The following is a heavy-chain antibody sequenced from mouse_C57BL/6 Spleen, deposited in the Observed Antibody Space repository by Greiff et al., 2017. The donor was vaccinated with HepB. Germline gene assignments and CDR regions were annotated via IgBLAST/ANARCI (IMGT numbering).Heavy chain of an antibody. Sequence: VQLKESGPELVKPGASVKISCKASGYSFTDYNMNWVKQRNGKSLEWIGVINPNYGTTSYNQKFKGKATLTVDQSSSTAYMQLNSLTSEDSAVYYCARDYYGSTPSYAMDYWGQGTSVTVSS. J-gene: IGHJ4*01. CDR2: INPNYGTT. CDR3: ARDYYGSTPSYAMDY. CDR1: GYSFTDYN. D-gene: IGHD1-1*01. V-gene: IGHV1-39*01.